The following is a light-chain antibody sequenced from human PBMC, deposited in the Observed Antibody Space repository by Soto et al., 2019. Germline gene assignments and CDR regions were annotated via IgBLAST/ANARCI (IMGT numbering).Light chain of an antibody. J-gene: IGKJ4*01. CDR3: QQVHDYPIT. Sequence: DIQLTQSPSFLSASVGDRVTVTCRSSQDISSYLAWYQQKPGKAPKVLIYGASTLQSGVPPRFGGSGSGTAFTLTISSLQTEDFANYFCQQVHDYPITFGGGTKVDIK. CDR1: QDISSY. V-gene: IGKV1-9*01. CDR2: GAS.